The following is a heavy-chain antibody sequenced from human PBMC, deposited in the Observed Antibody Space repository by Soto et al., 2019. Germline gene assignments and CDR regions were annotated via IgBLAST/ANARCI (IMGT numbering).Heavy chain of an antibody. Sequence: SQTLSLTCAISGDSVSSNSAAWNWIRQSPSRGLEWLGRTYYRSKWYNDYAVSVKSRITINPDTSKNQFSLQLNSVTPEDTAVYYCAGALCSGGSWSSNYYYYGMEVWGQGTTVTAP. CDR1: GDSVSSNSAA. CDR3: AGALCSGGSWSSNYYYYGMEV. CDR2: TYYRSKWYN. J-gene: IGHJ6*02. D-gene: IGHD2-15*01. V-gene: IGHV6-1*01.